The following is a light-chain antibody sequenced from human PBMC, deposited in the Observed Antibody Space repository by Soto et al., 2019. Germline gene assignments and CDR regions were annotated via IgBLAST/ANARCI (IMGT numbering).Light chain of an antibody. Sequence: EIVLTQSPGTRSLSPGERGALSCRASQSVSSKYLAWYQQKPGQAPRLIIYGASNRATGIPDRFSGSVSGTDGTITISRLETEDCAVYYCQQGSTWPLTFGGGTKVDIK. CDR3: QQGSTWPLT. CDR2: GAS. J-gene: IGKJ4*01. V-gene: IGKV3D-20*02. CDR1: QSVSSKY.